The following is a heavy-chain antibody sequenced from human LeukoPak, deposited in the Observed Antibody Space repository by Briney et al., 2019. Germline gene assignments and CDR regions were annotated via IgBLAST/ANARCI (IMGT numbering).Heavy chain of an antibody. J-gene: IGHJ4*02. Sequence: PSEALSLTCAVSGYSISSGYYWGWIRQPPGKGLEWIGSIYYSGSTYYNPSLKSRVTISVDTSKNQFSLKLSSVTAADTAVYYCARHSGGVRVSRASYYFDYWGQGTLVTVSS. D-gene: IGHD2-15*01. V-gene: IGHV4-38-2*01. CDR2: IYYSGST. CDR1: GYSISSGYY. CDR3: ARHSGGVRVSRASYYFDY.